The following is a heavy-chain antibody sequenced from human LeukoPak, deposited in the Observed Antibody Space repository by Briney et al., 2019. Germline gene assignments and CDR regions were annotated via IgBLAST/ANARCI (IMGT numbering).Heavy chain of an antibody. CDR3: ARGDYYDRGGRNWFDP. CDR1: GDSMSSYY. V-gene: IGHV4-4*07. D-gene: IGHD3-22*01. Sequence: SETLSLTCTVSGDSMSSYYWNFIRQPAGKGLEWIGRIHTSWTTYYNPSLKSRITMSVDTSRNQFPLRLTSVTAADTAVYYCARGDYYDRGGRNWFDPWGQGTLVTVSS. CDR2: IHTSWTT. J-gene: IGHJ5*02.